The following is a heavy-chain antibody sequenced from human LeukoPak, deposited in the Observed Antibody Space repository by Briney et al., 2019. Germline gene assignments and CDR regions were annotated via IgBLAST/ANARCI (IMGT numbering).Heavy chain of an antibody. CDR2: IYPGDSDT. V-gene: IGHV5-51*01. Sequence: GESLKISCKGSGYRFTSYWIGWVGPMPGKGLEWMGIIYPGDSDTRYSPSFQGQVTISADKSISTAYLQWSSLKASDTAMYYCARSYYYGSGSYYNVWFDPWGQGTLVTVSS. J-gene: IGHJ5*02. CDR1: GYRFTSYW. D-gene: IGHD3-10*01. CDR3: ARSYYYGSGSYYNVWFDP.